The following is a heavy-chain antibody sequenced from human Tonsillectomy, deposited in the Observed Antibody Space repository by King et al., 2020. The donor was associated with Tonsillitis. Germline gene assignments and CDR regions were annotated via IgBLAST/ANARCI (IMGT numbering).Heavy chain of an antibody. CDR2: TYYRSECYN. Sequence: VQLQQSGPGLVKPSQTLSLPCAISGDSVSSNSAAWNWIRQSPSRGLEWLGRTYYRSECYNEYAVAVKSRITNNPDTSKNQFYLPLNSVTPEDTAVYYCARVSYYPSSGAKFDSRGQGTLVTVSS. D-gene: IGHD3-22*01. V-gene: IGHV6-1*01. J-gene: IGHJ4*02. CDR1: GDSVSSNSAA. CDR3: ARVSYYPSSGAKFDS.